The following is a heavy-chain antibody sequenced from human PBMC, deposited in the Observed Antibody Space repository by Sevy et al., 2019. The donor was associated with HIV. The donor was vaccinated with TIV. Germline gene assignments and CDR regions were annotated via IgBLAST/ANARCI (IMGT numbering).Heavy chain of an antibody. D-gene: IGHD6-13*01. CDR2: ISSSGSTI. CDR3: ASLAAAGRDATAAWDWFDP. V-gene: IGHV3-11*01. J-gene: IGHJ5*02. CDR1: GFTFSDYY. Sequence: PGGSLRLSCAASGFTFSDYYMSWIRQAPGKGLEWVSYISSSGSTIYYADSVKGRFTISRDNAKNSLYLQMNSLRAEDTAVYYCASLAAAGRDATAAWDWFDPWGQGTLVTVSS.